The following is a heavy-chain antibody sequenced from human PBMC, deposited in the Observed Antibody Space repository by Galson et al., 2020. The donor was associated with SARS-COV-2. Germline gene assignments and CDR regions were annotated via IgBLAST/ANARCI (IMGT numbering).Heavy chain of an antibody. CDR1: GFTFSSYA. CDR3: AKDYTAMVTSLIFDY. D-gene: IGHD5-18*01. Sequence: GGSLRLSCAASGFTFSSYAMSWVRQAPGKGLEWVSAISGSGGSTYYADSVKGRFTISRDNSKNTLYLQMNSLRAEDTAVYYCAKDYTAMVTSLIFDYWGQGTLVTVSS. CDR2: ISGSGGST. V-gene: IGHV3-23*01. J-gene: IGHJ4*02.